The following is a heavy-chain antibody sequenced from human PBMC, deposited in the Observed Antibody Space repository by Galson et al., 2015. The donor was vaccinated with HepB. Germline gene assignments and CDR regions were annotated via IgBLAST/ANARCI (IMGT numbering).Heavy chain of an antibody. J-gene: IGHJ5*02. CDR3: AREIPSSGGTNWFDP. CDR1: GYTFTGYY. CDR2: INPNSGGT. Sequence: SVKVSCKASGYTFTGYYMHWVRQAPGQGLEWMGWINPNSGGTNYAQKFQGWVTMTRDTSISTAYMELSRLGSDDTAVYYCAREIPSSGGTNWFDPWGQGTLVTVSS. V-gene: IGHV1-2*04. D-gene: IGHD6-19*01.